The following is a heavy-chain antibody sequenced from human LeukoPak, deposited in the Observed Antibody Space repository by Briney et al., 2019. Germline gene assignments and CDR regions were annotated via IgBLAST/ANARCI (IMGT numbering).Heavy chain of an antibody. CDR3: VSFYETY. V-gene: IGHV3-74*01. D-gene: IGHD2/OR15-2a*01. J-gene: IGHJ4*02. CDR2: NNGDGSWT. CDR1: GFTFDAYA. Sequence: GGSLRLSCAASGFTFDAYAMHWVRQAPGKGLEWVSRNNGDGSWTNYADSVRGRFTISRDNAKNTVYLQMNSLRAEDTAVYYCVSFYETYWGRGTLVTVSS.